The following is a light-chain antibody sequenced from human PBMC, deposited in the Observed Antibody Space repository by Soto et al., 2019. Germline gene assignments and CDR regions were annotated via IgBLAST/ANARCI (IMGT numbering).Light chain of an antibody. CDR3: CSYAGSQV. J-gene: IGLJ2*01. Sequence: QSVLTQPASVSGSPGQSITISCTGTSSDVGSYNLVSWYQQRPGKAPKLMIYEGSKRPSGVSNRFSGSKSGNTASLTISGLQAEDEADYYCCSYAGSQVFGGGTQLTVL. CDR1: SSDVGSYNL. V-gene: IGLV2-23*01. CDR2: EGS.